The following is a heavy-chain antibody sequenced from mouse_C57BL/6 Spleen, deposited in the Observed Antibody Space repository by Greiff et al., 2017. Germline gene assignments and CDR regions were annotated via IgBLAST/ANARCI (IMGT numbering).Heavy chain of an antibody. J-gene: IGHJ4*01. Sequence: EVKLQESGAELVRPGASVKLSCTASGFNIKDDYMHWVKQRPEQGLEWIGWIDPENGDTEYASKFQGKATITADTSSNTAYLQLSSLTSEDTAVYYCTTWYPMDYWGQGTSVTVSS. CDR3: TTWYPMDY. CDR2: IDPENGDT. CDR1: GFNIKDDY. V-gene: IGHV14-4*01. D-gene: IGHD1-1*02.